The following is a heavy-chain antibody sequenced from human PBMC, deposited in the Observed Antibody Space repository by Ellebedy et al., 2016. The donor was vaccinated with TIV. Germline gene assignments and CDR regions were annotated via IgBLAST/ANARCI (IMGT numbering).Heavy chain of an antibody. J-gene: IGHJ6*03. V-gene: IGHV3-9*01. Sequence: GGSLRLSCAASGFTFDDYAMHWVRQATGKGLEWVSGISWNSGSIGYADSVKGRFTISRDNAKNSLYLQMNSLRAEDTALYYCAKAYGYGLINYYMDVWGKGTTVTVSS. CDR2: ISWNSGSI. D-gene: IGHD5-18*01. CDR1: GFTFDDYA. CDR3: AKAYGYGLINYYMDV.